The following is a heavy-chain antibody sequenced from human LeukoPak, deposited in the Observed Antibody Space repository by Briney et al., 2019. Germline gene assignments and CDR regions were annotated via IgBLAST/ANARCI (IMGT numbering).Heavy chain of an antibody. D-gene: IGHD3-16*02. CDR3: AKHPYDYVWGSYRSLFDY. Sequence: GGSLRLSCAASGFTFSSYAMSWVRQAPGKGLEWGSAISGSGGSTYYADSVKGRFTISRDNSKKPLYLQMNSLRAEDTAVYYCAKHPYDYVWGSYRSLFDYWGQGTLVTVSS. CDR2: ISGSGGST. J-gene: IGHJ4*02. V-gene: IGHV3-23*01. CDR1: GFTFSSYA.